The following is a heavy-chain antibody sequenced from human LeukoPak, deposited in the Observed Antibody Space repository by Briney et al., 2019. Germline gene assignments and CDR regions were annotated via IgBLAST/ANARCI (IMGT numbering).Heavy chain of an antibody. V-gene: IGHV3-23*01. CDR2: ISGSGGST. D-gene: IGHD6-13*01. J-gene: IGHJ4*02. CDR3: AKADSPSGSSSFDY. Sequence: GGSLRLSCAASGFIFSSYGMNWVRQAPGKGLEWVSAISGSGGSTYYADSVKGRFTISRDNSKNTLYLQMNSLRAEDTAVYYCAKADSPSGSSSFDYWGQGTLVTVSS. CDR1: GFIFSSYG.